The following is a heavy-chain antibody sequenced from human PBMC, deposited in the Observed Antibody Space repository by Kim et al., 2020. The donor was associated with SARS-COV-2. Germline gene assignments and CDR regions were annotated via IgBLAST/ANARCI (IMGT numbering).Heavy chain of an antibody. CDR1: GYTFTELS. Sequence: ASVKVSCKVSGYTFTELSMHWVRQAPGQGLEWMGWFDTEDGETTYAQKFQGRVTMTEDTSTDTAYMELSSLRSEDTAVYYCATSPYSKDYYYYGMDVWGQGTTVTVSS. CDR2: FDTEDGET. CDR3: ATSPYSKDYYYYGMDV. J-gene: IGHJ6*02. D-gene: IGHD4-4*01. V-gene: IGHV1-24*01.